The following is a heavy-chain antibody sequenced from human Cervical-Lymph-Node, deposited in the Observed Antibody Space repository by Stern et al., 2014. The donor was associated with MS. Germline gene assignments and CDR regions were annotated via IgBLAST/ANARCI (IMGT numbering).Heavy chain of an antibody. V-gene: IGHV1-69*01. Sequence: VQLVESGAEVKKPGSSVRVSCKASGGSFKSYAFNWLRQAPGQGLEWMVDIVPMFAKANYAQKFQGRVTVTADEATNTVYMELSFLTSEDTAVYYCARERSIHYPAFAPWGQGTLVTVSS. CDR3: ARERSIHYPAFAP. J-gene: IGHJ5*02. CDR2: IVPMFAKA. D-gene: IGHD3-10*01. CDR1: GGSFKSYA.